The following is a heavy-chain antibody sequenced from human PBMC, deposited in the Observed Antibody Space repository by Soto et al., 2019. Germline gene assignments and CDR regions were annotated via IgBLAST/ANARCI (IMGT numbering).Heavy chain of an antibody. D-gene: IGHD3-10*01. CDR2: IKSKTNGETT. Sequence: GGSLRLSCAASGFTFSDVSMNWVRQVPGKGLEWVGRIKSKTNGETTLYAAPVKGRFTISRDDSKNTLYLQMNSLQTEDTAVYHCAPYEGVTRHWGQGTLVTVSS. CDR1: GFTFSDVS. J-gene: IGHJ4*02. CDR3: APYEGVTRH. V-gene: IGHV3-15*07.